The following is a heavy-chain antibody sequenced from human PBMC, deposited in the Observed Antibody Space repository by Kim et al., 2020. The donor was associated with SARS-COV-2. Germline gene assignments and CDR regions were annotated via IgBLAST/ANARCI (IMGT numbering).Heavy chain of an antibody. CDR1: GYTFTSYD. V-gene: IGHV1-8*01. D-gene: IGHD6-19*01. CDR2: MNPNSGNT. J-gene: IGHJ5*02. Sequence: ASVKVSCKASGYTFTSYDINWVRQATGQGLEWLGWMNPNSGNTGYAEKSRGRVTMTREISTSTAYMELSSLTSEDTAVYYCTRHRSGHNDNWFDPWGQGTLVTVSS. CDR3: TRHRSGHNDNWFDP.